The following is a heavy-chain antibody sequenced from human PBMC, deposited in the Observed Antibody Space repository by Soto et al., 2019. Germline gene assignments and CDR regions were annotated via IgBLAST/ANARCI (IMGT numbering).Heavy chain of an antibody. CDR2: ISSSGSTI. Sequence: PGGSLRLSCAASGFTFSDCYMSWIRQAPGKGLEWVSYISSSGSTIYYADSVKGRFTISRDNAKNSLYLQMNSLRAEDTAVYYCARDQGYCSGGSCPGSFDYWGQGTLVTVSS. CDR1: GFTFSDCY. D-gene: IGHD2-15*01. CDR3: ARDQGYCSGGSCPGSFDY. V-gene: IGHV3-11*04. J-gene: IGHJ4*02.